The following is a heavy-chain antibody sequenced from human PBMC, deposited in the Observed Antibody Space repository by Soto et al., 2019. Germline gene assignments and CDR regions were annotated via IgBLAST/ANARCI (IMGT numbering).Heavy chain of an antibody. CDR1: GFAFSSYW. CDR3: FGGNGGPQ. J-gene: IGHJ4*02. V-gene: IGHV3-7*03. CDR2: IKKDGSEQ. Sequence: GGSLRLSCAASGFAFSSYWMSWVRQAPGKGLEWVANIKKDGSEQYYVDSVKGRFTISRDNVRNSVSLQMNSLRVEDTAVYFCFGGNGGPQWGQGTLVTVSS. D-gene: IGHD3-16*01.